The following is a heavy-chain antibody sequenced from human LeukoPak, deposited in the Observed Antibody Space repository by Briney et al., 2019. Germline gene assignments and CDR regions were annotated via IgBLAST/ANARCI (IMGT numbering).Heavy chain of an antibody. CDR3: ARVADDLDLHGDY. J-gene: IGHJ4*02. D-gene: IGHD1-1*01. CDR2: ISSSSSTI. CDR1: GFTFSSYG. Sequence: GGSLRLSCAASGFTFSSYGMHWVRQAPGKGLEWVSYISSSSSTIYYADSVKGRFTISRDNAKNSLYLQMNSLRDEDTAVYYCARVADDLDLHGDYWGQGTLVTVSS. V-gene: IGHV3-48*02.